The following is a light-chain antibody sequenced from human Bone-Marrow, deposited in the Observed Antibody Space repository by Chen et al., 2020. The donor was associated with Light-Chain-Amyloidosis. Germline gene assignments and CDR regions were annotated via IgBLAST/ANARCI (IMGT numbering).Light chain of an antibody. CDR1: SSHVGSYNL. Sequence: QSALTQPASVSGSPGQWITISCTGPSSHVGSYNLVSWYQHHPGKVPKLLIYEASKRPSGVSNRFSGSQSGNTASLTISGLQAEDEADYYCSSYVGSGTFVVFGGGTKVTVL. J-gene: IGLJ2*01. V-gene: IGLV2-23*02. CDR3: SSYVGSGTFVV. CDR2: EAS.